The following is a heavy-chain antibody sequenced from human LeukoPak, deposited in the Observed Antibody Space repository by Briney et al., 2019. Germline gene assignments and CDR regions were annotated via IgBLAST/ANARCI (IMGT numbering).Heavy chain of an antibody. V-gene: IGHV3-11*04. D-gene: IGHD3-22*01. CDR1: GFTFSDYY. CDR2: ISSSGSTI. J-gene: IGHJ3*02. Sequence: GGSLRLSCAAPGFTFSDYYMTWIRQAPGKGLEWVSYISSSGSTIYYADSVKGRFTISRDNTKNSLYLQMNSLRAEDTAVYYCARVLRYDNSGHDSFDIWGQGTMVIVSS. CDR3: ARVLRYDNSGHDSFDI.